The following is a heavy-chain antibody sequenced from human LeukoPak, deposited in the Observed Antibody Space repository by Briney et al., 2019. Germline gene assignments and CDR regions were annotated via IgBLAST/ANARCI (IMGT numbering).Heavy chain of an antibody. J-gene: IGHJ4*02. Sequence: GGSLRLSCAASGFTFSSYWMSWVRQAPGKGLEWVANIKQDGSEKYYVDSVKGRFTISRDNAKNSLYLQMNSLRAEDTAVYYCARQITIFGVGTGFCDYRGQGTLVTVSS. CDR2: IKQDGSEK. CDR3: ARQITIFGVGTGFCDY. CDR1: GFTFSSYW. D-gene: IGHD3-3*01. V-gene: IGHV3-7*01.